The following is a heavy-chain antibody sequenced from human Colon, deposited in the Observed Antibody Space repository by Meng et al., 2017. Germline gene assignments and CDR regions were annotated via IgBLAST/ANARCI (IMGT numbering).Heavy chain of an antibody. D-gene: IGHD3-22*01. J-gene: IGHJ4*02. Sequence: GESLKISCAASGFTFSNHWMSWVRQAPGKGLEWVANIKQDGSEKIYVDSVRGRFTISRDNAKNSLSLQMNSLRAEDTAVYYCARDLYFDESSGYLDSWGQGTLVTVSS. V-gene: IGHV3-7*01. CDR3: ARDLYFDESSGYLDS. CDR2: IKQDGSEK. CDR1: GFTFSNHW.